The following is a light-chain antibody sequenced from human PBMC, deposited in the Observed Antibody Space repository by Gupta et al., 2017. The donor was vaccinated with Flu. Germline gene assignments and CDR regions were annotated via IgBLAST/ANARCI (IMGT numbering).Light chain of an antibody. CDR2: YAS. CDR1: QSIGSR. CDR3: GQRSSLPQT. Sequence: IVLTQSPDFQSVTSKEKVTITCRSMQSIGSRLHWYQQKPEQSPKLLIKYASQHCSRVTWRFSGSRSGTDFTVTIKSREAVDTATYYCGQRSSLPQTFGQRTKVEIK. J-gene: IGKJ1*01. V-gene: IGKV6-21*01.